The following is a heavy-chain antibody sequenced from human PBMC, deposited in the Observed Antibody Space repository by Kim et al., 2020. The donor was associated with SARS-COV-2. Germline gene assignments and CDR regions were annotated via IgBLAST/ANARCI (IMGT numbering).Heavy chain of an antibody. J-gene: IGHJ6*02. D-gene: IGHD3-3*01. CDR3: ARWAYTIFGVVISDYGMDV. CDR2: ISAYNGNT. CDR1: GYTFTSYG. Sequence: ASVKVSCKASGYTFTSYGISWVRQAPGQGLEWMGWISAYNGNTNYAQKLQGRVTMTTDTSTSTAYMELRSLRSYDTAVYYCARWAYTIFGVVISDYGMDVWGQGTTVTVSS. V-gene: IGHV1-18*04.